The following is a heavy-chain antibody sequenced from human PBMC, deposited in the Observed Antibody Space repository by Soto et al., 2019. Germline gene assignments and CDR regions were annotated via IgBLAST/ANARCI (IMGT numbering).Heavy chain of an antibody. CDR1: GGTFTNYV. V-gene: IGHV1-69*01. CDR3: ARCRSAPNVDP. CDR2: LIPIFGAA. J-gene: IGHJ5*02. Sequence: QVQLVQSGAEVRKPWSSVKVSCKISGGTFTNYVISLRRQAPGQGLEWMGGLIPIFGAANIAQKFQGRVTITADESTSTVNMEVSVLTSEDTAVYDGARCRSAPNVDPWGQGTRVTVSS.